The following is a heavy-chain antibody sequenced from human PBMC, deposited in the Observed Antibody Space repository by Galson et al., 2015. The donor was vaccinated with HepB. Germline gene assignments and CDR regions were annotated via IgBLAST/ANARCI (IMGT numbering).Heavy chain of an antibody. CDR3: AKDQVAVTSPFDY. D-gene: IGHD4-11*01. V-gene: IGHV3-30*18. CDR1: GFTFSSYG. Sequence: SLRLSCAASGFTFSSYGMHWVRQAPGKGLEWVAVISYDGSNKYYADSVKGRFTISRDNSKNTLYLQMNSLRAEDTAVYYCAKDQVAVTSPFDYWGQGTLVTVSS. CDR2: ISYDGSNK. J-gene: IGHJ4*02.